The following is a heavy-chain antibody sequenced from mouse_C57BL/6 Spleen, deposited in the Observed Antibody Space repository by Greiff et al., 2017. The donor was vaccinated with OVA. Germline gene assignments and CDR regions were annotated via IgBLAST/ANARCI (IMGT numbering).Heavy chain of an antibody. V-gene: IGHV1-69*01. J-gene: IGHJ1*03. CDR3: ARGETGTMSTPYWDFDV. D-gene: IGHD2-4*01. CDR1: GYTFTSYW. Sequence: QVQLQQPGAELVMPGASVKLSCKASGYTFTSYWMHWVKQRPGQGLEWIGEIDPSDSYTNYNQKFKGKATLTVDKSSSTAYMQLRSLTSEDSAVYYGARGETGTMSTPYWDFDVWGTGTTVTVSS. CDR2: IDPSDSYT.